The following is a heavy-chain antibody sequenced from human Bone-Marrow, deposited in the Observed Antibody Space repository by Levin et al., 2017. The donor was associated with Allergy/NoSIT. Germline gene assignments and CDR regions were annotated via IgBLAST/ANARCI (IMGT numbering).Heavy chain of an antibody. D-gene: IGHD3-10*01. CDR2: TSNDGNTK. CDR1: GFAFRDYV. J-gene: IGHJ6*03. CDR3: AKVGALWFGEFSSFYFYMDV. V-gene: IGHV3-30*18. Sequence: GGSLRLSCSGSGFAFRDYVMHWVRQAPGKGLEWVAVTSNDGNTKYYAGAVKGRFTISRDNSKNTLYLQMNSLKTEDTAVYYCAKVGALWFGEFSSFYFYMDVWGKGTTVIVSS.